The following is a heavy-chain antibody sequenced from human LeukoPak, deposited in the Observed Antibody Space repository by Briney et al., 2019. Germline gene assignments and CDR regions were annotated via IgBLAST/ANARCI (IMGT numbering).Heavy chain of an antibody. D-gene: IGHD1-26*01. CDR3: ARLDRQVGVSDY. CDR2: IYHSGST. J-gene: IGHJ4*02. Sequence: PSETLSLTCTVSGYSISSGYYWGWIRQPPGKGLEWIGSIYHSGSTYYNPSLKSRVTISVDTSKNQFSLKLSSVTAADTAVYYCARLDRQVGVSDYWGQGTLVTVSS. CDR1: GYSISSGYY. V-gene: IGHV4-38-2*02.